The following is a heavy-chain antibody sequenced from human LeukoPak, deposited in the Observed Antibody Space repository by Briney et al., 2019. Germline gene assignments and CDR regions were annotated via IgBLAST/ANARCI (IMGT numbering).Heavy chain of an antibody. CDR2: ISHSGST. CDR3: ARGQHIVVAPAAKRGWFDP. CDR1: GGSFSGHY. J-gene: IGHJ5*02. V-gene: IGHV4-34*01. Sequence: PSETLSLTCAVYGGSFSGHYWSWIRQPPGKGLEWIGEISHSGSTNYNPSLKSRVTISVDTSKNQFSLKLSSVTAADTAVYYCARGQHIVVAPAAKRGWFDPWGQGTLVTVSS. D-gene: IGHD2-2*01.